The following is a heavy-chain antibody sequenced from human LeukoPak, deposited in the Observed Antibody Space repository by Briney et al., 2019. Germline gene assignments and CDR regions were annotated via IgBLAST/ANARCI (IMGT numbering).Heavy chain of an antibody. D-gene: IGHD6-13*01. V-gene: IGHV4-4*02. CDR1: GGSISSSNW. J-gene: IGHJ6*03. CDR3: ARAGIAAAGSYYYYYYMDV. CDR2: IYHSGST. Sequence: PLETLSLTCAVSGGSISSSNWWSWVRQPPGKGLEWIGEIYHSGSTNYNPSLKSRVTISVDKSKNQFSLKLSSVTAADTAVYYCARAGIAAAGSYYYYYYMDVWGKGTTVTVSS.